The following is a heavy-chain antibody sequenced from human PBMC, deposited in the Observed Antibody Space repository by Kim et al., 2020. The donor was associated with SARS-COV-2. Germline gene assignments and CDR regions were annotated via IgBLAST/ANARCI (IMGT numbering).Heavy chain of an antibody. CDR3: ARLGAITIFGVADGYFDL. CDR2: IYYSGST. CDR1: GGSISSSSYY. D-gene: IGHD3-3*01. J-gene: IGHJ2*01. V-gene: IGHV4-39*01. Sequence: SETLSLTCTVSGGSISSSSYYWGWIRQPPGKGLEWIGSIYYSGSTYYNPSLKSRVTISVDTSKNQFSLKLSSVTAADTAVYYCARLGAITIFGVADGYFDLWGRGTLVTVSS.